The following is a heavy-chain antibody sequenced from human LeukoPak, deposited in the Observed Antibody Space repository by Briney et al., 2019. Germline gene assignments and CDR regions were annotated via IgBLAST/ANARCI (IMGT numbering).Heavy chain of an antibody. V-gene: IGHV1-8*01. Sequence: ASVKVSCKASGYTFTSYGINWVRQATGQGLEWMGWMNPNSGNTGYAQKFQGRVTMTRNTSTSTAYMELSSLRSEDTAVYYCARGVVEMATMDIDYWGQGTLVTVSS. J-gene: IGHJ4*02. D-gene: IGHD5-24*01. CDR3: ARGVVEMATMDIDY. CDR2: MNPNSGNT. CDR1: GYTFTSYG.